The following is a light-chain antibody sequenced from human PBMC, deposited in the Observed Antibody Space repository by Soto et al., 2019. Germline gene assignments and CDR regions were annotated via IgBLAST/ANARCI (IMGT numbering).Light chain of an antibody. CDR1: SSNLGTGYD. CDR3: QSYDVSLSAWV. V-gene: IGLV1-40*01. Sequence: QSVLTQPPSVSGAPGQTVSISCTGSSSNLGTGYDVHWCQQFPGRAPKLLIYADNKRPSGVPDRISGSKSGTSASLAMAGLQAEDEANYYCQSYDVSLSAWVFGGGTKLTVL. J-gene: IGLJ3*02. CDR2: ADN.